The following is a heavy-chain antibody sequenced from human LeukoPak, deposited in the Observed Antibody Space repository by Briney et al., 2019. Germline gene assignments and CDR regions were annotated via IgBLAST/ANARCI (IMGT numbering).Heavy chain of an antibody. J-gene: IGHJ4*02. V-gene: IGHV4-34*01. CDR3: ARGLDSSGYYYADY. CDR2: INHSGST. D-gene: IGHD3-22*01. Sequence: SETLSLTCAVYGGSFSGYYWSWIRQPPGKGLEWIGEINHSGSTNYNPSLKSRVTISVDTSKNQFSLKLSSVTAADTAVYYCARGLDSSGYYYADYWGQGTLVTVSS. CDR1: GGSFSGYY.